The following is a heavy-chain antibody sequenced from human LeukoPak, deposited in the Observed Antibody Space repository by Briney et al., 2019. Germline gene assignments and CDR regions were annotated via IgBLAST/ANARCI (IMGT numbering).Heavy chain of an antibody. Sequence: PSETLSLTCAASGGSISSSNWWSWVRQPPGQGLEWIGEISLSGVTNYNPSLKSRVTMSLDRSKNHLSLTLTSVTAADTAVYYCSRESGAFSPFGYWGQGTLVTVSS. J-gene: IGHJ4*02. V-gene: IGHV4-4*02. D-gene: IGHD1-26*01. CDR3: SRESGAFSPFGY. CDR1: GGSISSSNW. CDR2: ISLSGVT.